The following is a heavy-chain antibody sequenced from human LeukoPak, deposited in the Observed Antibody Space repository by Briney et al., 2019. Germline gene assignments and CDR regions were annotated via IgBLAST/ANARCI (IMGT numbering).Heavy chain of an antibody. Sequence: PSETLSLTCTVSGGSISSYYWSWIRQPPGKGLEWIGYIYYSGSTNYNPSLKSRVTISVDTSKNQFSLKLSSVTAADTAVYYCAVTHEYYGMDVWGQGTTVTVSS. D-gene: IGHD2-21*02. CDR3: AVTHEYYGMDV. J-gene: IGHJ6*02. CDR1: GGSISSYY. CDR2: IYYSGST. V-gene: IGHV4-59*01.